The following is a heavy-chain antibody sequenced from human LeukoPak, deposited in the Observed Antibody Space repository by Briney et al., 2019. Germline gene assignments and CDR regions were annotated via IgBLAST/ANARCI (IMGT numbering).Heavy chain of an antibody. CDR1: GFTFSSYG. CDR3: AKDSSWI. CDR2: ISYDGSNK. Sequence: GGSLRLSCAASGFTFSSYGMHWVRQAPGKGPEWVAVISYDGSNKYYADSVKGRFTISRDNSKNTLYLQMKSLRAEDTAVYYCAKDSSWIWGQGTLVTVSS. D-gene: IGHD1-1*01. J-gene: IGHJ4*02. V-gene: IGHV3-30*18.